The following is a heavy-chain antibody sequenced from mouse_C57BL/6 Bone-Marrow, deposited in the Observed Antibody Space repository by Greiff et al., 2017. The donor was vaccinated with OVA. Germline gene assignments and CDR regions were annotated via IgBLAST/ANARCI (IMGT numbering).Heavy chain of an antibody. Sequence: QVQLKESGPGILQSSQTLSLTCSFSGFSLSTSGMGVSWIRQPSGKGLEWLAHIYWDDDKRYNPSLKSRLTISKDTSRNQVFLKITSVDTADTATYYCARREDDYEDWYFDVWGTGTTVTVSS. CDR3: ARREDDYEDWYFDV. D-gene: IGHD2-4*01. V-gene: IGHV8-12*01. CDR1: GFSLSTSGMG. J-gene: IGHJ1*03. CDR2: IYWDDDK.